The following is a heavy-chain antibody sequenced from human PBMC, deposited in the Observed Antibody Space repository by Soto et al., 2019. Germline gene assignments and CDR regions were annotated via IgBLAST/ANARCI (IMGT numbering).Heavy chain of an antibody. CDR1: GFSFSSYA. V-gene: IGHV3-30*18. D-gene: IGHD3-10*01. J-gene: IGHJ6*02. CDR3: AKDRGSGTLRYYGMDV. CDR2: MSYDESKI. Sequence: QVQLVESGGGVVQPGRSLRLSCAGSGFSFSSYAVHWVRQAPGKGLEWVAVMSYDESKINYADSVKGRFTISRDNFKNTFFLQLNGLRPEDTAVYFCAKDRGSGTLRYYGMDVWGQGTTVTVS.